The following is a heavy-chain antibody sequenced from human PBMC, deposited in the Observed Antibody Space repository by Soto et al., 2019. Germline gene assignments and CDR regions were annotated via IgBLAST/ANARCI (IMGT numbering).Heavy chain of an antibody. CDR1: GGSISSYC. V-gene: IGHV4-59*01. CDR2: IYYSGST. CDR3: ARALRAHYYYYYYMDV. J-gene: IGHJ6*03. D-gene: IGHD3-16*01. Sequence: SETLSLTCTVSGGSISSYCWSRIRQPPGKGLEWIGYIYYSGSTNYNPSLKSRVTISVDTSKNQFSLKLSSVTAADTAVYYCARALRAHYYYYYYMDVWGKGTTVTVSS.